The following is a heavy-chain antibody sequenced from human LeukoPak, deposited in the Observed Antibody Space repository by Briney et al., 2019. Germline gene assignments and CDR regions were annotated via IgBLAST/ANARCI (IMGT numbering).Heavy chain of an antibody. CDR2: IYHSGST. Sequence: SETLSLTCAVSGGSISSSNWWSWVRQPPGKGLEWIGEIYHSGSTNYNPSLKSRVTISVDTSKNQFSLKLSSVTAADTAVYYCSYMVRDGSNDYWGQGTLVTVSS. V-gene: IGHV4-4*02. D-gene: IGHD3-10*01. J-gene: IGHJ4*02. CDR3: SYMVRDGSNDY. CDR1: GGSISSSNW.